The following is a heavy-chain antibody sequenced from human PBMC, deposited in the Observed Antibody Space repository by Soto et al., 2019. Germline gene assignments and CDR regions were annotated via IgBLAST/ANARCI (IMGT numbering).Heavy chain of an antibody. CDR1: GYTFTSYG. J-gene: IGHJ4*02. CDR3: ASSPYSFDY. V-gene: IGHV1-18*01. Sequence: QVQLVQSGAEVKKPGASVKVSCKASGYTFTSYGISWVRQAPGQGLEWMGWISAYNGNTKYAQKRQGRVTITTDTTTSRVDMEMSSMRADDRAVYYCASSPYSFDYWGQGALVTVSS. CDR2: ISAYNGNT.